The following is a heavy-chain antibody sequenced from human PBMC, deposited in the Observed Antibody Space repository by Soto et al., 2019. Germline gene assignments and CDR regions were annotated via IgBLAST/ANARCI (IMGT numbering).Heavy chain of an antibody. CDR1: GFTFSSYG. CDR3: ARDSVLFGAAGTFDY. CDR2: IWYDGSNK. J-gene: IGHJ4*02. D-gene: IGHD6-13*01. V-gene: IGHV3-33*01. Sequence: HPGGSLRLSCAASGFTFSSYGMHWVRQAPGKGLEWVAVIWYDGSNKYYADSVKGRFTISRDKSKNTLYLQMNSLRAEDMAVYYCARDSVLFGAAGTFDYWGQGTLVTVSS.